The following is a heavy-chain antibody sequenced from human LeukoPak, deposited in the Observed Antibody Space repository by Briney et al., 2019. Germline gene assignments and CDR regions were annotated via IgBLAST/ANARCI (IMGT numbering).Heavy chain of an antibody. Sequence: PGGSLRLSCAASGFTFSSYAMSWVRQAPGKGLEWVSAISGSGGSTYYADSVKGRFTISRDNSKNTLYLQMNSLRAEDTAVYYCAKDLPAGYCTSGVCYFDYWGQGTLVTVSS. J-gene: IGHJ4*02. CDR3: AKDLPAGYCTSGVCYFDY. CDR1: GFTFSSYA. D-gene: IGHD2-8*01. V-gene: IGHV3-23*01. CDR2: ISGSGGST.